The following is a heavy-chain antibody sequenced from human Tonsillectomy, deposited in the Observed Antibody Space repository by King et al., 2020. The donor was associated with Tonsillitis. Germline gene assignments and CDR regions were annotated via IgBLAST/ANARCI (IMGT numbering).Heavy chain of an antibody. D-gene: IGHD3-10*01. CDR3: ARTAPYYYGSGSYVLDY. CDR1: GGTFSSYA. V-gene: IGHV1-69*09. CDR2: IIPILGIX. Sequence: VQLVQSGAEVKKPGSSVKVSCKASGGTFSSYAISWVRQAPGQGLEWMGRIIPILGIXNYAQKFQGRVTITADKSTSTAYMELSSLRSEDTAVYYCARTAPYYYGSGSYVLDYWGQGTLVTVSS. J-gene: IGHJ4*02.